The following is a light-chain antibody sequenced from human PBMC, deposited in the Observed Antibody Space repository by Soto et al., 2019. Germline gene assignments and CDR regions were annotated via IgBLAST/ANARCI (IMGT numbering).Light chain of an antibody. J-gene: IGKJ1*01. CDR2: GTS. CDR1: QSVSRAY. Sequence: EIVLTQSPCTLSLSPGERATLSCRASQSVSRAYLAWYHQKPGQTPRLLIYGTSSRATVVPGRFSGSGSGTEFTLTISSLEQEDFAMYYCQQYGTSRWTFGPGTKVEI. V-gene: IGKV3-20*01. CDR3: QQYGTSRWT.